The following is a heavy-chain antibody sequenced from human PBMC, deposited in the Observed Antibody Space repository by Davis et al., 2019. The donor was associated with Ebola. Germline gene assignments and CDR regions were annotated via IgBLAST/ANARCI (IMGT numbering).Heavy chain of an antibody. CDR1: GGTFSSYA. CDR2: IIPIFGTA. J-gene: IGHJ5*02. Sequence: SVKVSCKASGGTFSSYAISWVRQAPGQGLEWMGGIIPIFGTANYAQKFQGRVTITADESTSTAYMELSSLRSEDTAVYYCARGEWELLGARFDPWGQGTLVTVSS. D-gene: IGHD1-26*01. CDR3: ARGEWELLGARFDP. V-gene: IGHV1-69*13.